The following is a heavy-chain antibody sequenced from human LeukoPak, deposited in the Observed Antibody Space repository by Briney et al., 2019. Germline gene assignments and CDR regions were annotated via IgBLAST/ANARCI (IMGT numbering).Heavy chain of an antibody. CDR1: GGSISSSSYY. CDR2: IYYSGST. J-gene: IGHJ4*02. D-gene: IGHD3-10*01. CDR3: ARDLAEWFGELSFWFGGQEPG. V-gene: IGHV4-39*07. Sequence: PSETLSLTCTVSGGSISSSSYYWGWIRQPPGKGLEWIGSIYYSGSTYYNPSLKSRVTISVDTSKNQFSLKLSSVTAADTAVYYCARDLAEWFGELSFWFGGQEPGWGQGTLVTVSS.